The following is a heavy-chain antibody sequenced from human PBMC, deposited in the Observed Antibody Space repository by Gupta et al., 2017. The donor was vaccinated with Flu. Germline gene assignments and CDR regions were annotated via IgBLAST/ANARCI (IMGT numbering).Heavy chain of an antibody. J-gene: IGHJ5*01. CDR3: AKDQREFCGGGECYPQIFDS. Sequence: QVQLVESGGGVVQPGRSLRLSCAASGFIFSYYGVHWVRQAPGKGLEWVAVISYDGTYKHYADSVKGRFTISRDNSKNTIYLEMKTLRPEDTAVYFCAKDQREFCGGGECYPQIFDSWGLGTLVTVSP. CDR2: ISYDGTYK. D-gene: IGHD2-21*01. V-gene: IGHV3-30*18. CDR1: GFIFSYYG.